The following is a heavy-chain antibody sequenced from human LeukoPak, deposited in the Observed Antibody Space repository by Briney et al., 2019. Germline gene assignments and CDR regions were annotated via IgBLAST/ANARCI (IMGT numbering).Heavy chain of an antibody. CDR1: GFTFSGSA. CDR3: ARLLPLGYSYGYCWFDP. CDR2: IRSKANSYAT. D-gene: IGHD5-18*01. V-gene: IGHV3-73*01. Sequence: GGSLRLSCAASGFTFSGSAMHWVRQASGKGLEWVGRIRSKANSYATAYAASVKGRFTISRDDSKNTAYLQMNSLKTEDTAVYYCARLLPLGYSYGYCWFDPWGQGTLVTVSS. J-gene: IGHJ5*02.